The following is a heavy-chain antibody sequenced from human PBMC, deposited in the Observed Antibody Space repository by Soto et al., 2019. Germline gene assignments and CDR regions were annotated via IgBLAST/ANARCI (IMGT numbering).Heavy chain of an antibody. CDR3: ARGRLGSSSGYSHFDY. V-gene: IGHV1-69*01. J-gene: IGHJ4*02. D-gene: IGHD5-18*01. CDR1: GGTFSSYA. Sequence: QVQLVQSGAEVKKPGSSVKVSCKASGGTFSSYAISWVRQAPGQGLEWMGGIIPIFGTANYAQKFQGRVMITADESTSTAYMELSSLRSEETAVYYCARGRLGSSSGYSHFDYWGQGTLVTVSS. CDR2: IIPIFGTA.